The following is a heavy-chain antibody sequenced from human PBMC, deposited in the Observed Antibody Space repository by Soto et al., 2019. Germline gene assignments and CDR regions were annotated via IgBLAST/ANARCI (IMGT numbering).Heavy chain of an antibody. J-gene: IGHJ6*01. CDR1: GDTFTSYA. CDR3: ARFGVWSGELYLYYGMDV. CDR2: INAGNGNT. D-gene: IGHD3-10*01. V-gene: IGHV1-3*01. Sequence: ASVKVSCKASGDTFTSYAMHWVRQAPGQRLEWMGWINAGNGNTKYSQKFQGRVTITRDTSASTAYMELSSLRSKDTAVYYCARFGVWSGELYLYYGMDVGGQGTTVTVSS.